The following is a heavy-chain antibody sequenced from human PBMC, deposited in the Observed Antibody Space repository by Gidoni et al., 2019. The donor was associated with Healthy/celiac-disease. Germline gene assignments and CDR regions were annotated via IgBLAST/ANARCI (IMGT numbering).Heavy chain of an antibody. J-gene: IGHJ6*02. CDR3: ARRGIAVAGDYYYYGMDV. CDR2: INAGNGNT. CDR1: GYTFTSYA. D-gene: IGHD6-19*01. V-gene: IGHV1-3*01. Sequence: QVQLVQSGAEVKKPGASVKVSCKASGYTFTSYAMHWVRQAPGQRLEWMGCINAGNGNTKYSQKFQCSVTITRDTSASTAYMELSSLRSEDTAVYYCARRGIAVAGDYYYYGMDVWGQGTTVTVSS.